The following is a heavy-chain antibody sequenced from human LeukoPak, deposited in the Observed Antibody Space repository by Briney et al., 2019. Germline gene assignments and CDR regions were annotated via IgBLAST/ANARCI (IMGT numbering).Heavy chain of an antibody. Sequence: SETLFLTCAVYGGAFSGYYWGWIRQPPGEGLEWIGEINHSGSTNYNPSLKSRVTISVDTSKNQFSLKLSSVTAADTAVYYCARGGSITIFGVVPPRSWFDPWGQGTLVTVSS. V-gene: IGHV4-34*01. CDR1: GGAFSGYY. D-gene: IGHD3-3*01. CDR2: INHSGST. J-gene: IGHJ5*02. CDR3: ARGGSITIFGVVPPRSWFDP.